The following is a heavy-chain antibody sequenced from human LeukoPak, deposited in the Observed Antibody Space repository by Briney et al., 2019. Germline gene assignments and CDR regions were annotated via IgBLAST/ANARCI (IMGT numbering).Heavy chain of an antibody. D-gene: IGHD2-2*02. CDR3: ASSDAAILGPFDY. CDR2: IYPGDSDT. CDR1: GYSFASYW. J-gene: IGHJ4*02. Sequence: NRGESLKISCKGSGYSFASYWIGWVRQMPGKGLEWVGIIYPGDSDTRYSPSFQGQVTISADKSISTAYLQWSSLKASDTAMYYCASSDAAILGPFDYWGQGTLVTVSS. V-gene: IGHV5-51*01.